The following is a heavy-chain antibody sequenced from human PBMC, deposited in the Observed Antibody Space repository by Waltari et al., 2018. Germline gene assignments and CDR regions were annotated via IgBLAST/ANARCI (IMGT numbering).Heavy chain of an antibody. J-gene: IGHJ6*02. CDR3: ARGRRAAMLGGWGNYDYGMDV. D-gene: IGHD2-2*01. CDR2: INHNGST. CDR1: GGSFRGYY. Sequence: QVQLQQWGAGLLTPSETLSLTCAVYGGSFRGYYWSGIRQPPGKGLAGIGEINHNGSTKHNPALKSRVTISVDSPKNQYCLELSSVTAADTAVHYCARGRRAAMLGGWGNYDYGMDVWGQGPTVTVSS. V-gene: IGHV4-34*01.